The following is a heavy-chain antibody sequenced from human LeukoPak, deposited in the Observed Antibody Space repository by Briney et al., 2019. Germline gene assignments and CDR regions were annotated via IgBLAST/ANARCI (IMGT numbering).Heavy chain of an antibody. CDR3: ARGFWGSSYNWFEP. CDR1: GFTFSSYE. CDR2: ISSSGSTI. J-gene: IGHJ5*02. Sequence: GGSLRLSCAASGFTFSSYEMNWVRQAPGKGLEWVSYISSSGSTIYYADSVKGRFTIPRDNAKNSLYLQMNSLRAEDTAVYYCARGFWGSSYNWFEPWGQGTLVTVSS. V-gene: IGHV3-48*03. D-gene: IGHD5-18*01.